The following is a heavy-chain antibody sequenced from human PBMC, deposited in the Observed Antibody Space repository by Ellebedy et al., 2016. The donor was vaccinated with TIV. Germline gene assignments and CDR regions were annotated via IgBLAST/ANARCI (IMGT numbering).Heavy chain of an antibody. V-gene: IGHV4-4*02. J-gene: IGHJ6*02. CDR1: GGSISSSNW. CDR3: ARLVVGATQLGLLYYYGMDV. CDR2: IYHSGST. Sequence: SETLSLTCAVSGGSISSSNWWSWVRQPPGKGLEWIGEIYHSGSTNYNPSLKSRVTISVDKSKNQFSLKLSSVTAADTAVYYCARLVVGATQLGLLYYYGMDVWGQGTTVTVSS. D-gene: IGHD1-26*01.